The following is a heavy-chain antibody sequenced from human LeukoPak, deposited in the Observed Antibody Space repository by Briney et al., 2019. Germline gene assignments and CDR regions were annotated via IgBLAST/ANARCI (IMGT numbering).Heavy chain of an antibody. V-gene: IGHV3-30*18. D-gene: IGHD2-15*01. CDR3: AKDPTVPPIIHCSGGSCYRYYYYYMDV. CDR2: ISYDASNK. CDR1: GFTFSRYG. J-gene: IGHJ6*03. Sequence: GGSLRLSCAASGFTFSRYGMHWVRQTPGKGLEWVAVISYDASNKYYADSVKGRFTISRDNSKNTLYLQMNSLRAEDTAVYYCAKDPTVPPIIHCSGGSCYRYYYYYMDVWGKGTTVTVSS.